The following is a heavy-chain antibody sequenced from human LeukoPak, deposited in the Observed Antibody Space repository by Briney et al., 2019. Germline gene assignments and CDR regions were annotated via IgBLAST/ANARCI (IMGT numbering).Heavy chain of an antibody. CDR2: ITGSGGST. CDR1: GFTFSSYA. CDR3: AKDAYPNYYDSSGPFDY. J-gene: IGHJ4*02. Sequence: GGSLRLSCAASGFTFSSYAMSWVRQAPGKGLEWVSAITGSGGSTYYADSVKGRFTISRDNSKNTLYLQMNSLRAEDTAVYYCAKDAYPNYYDSSGPFDYWGQGTLVTVSS. V-gene: IGHV3-23*01. D-gene: IGHD3-22*01.